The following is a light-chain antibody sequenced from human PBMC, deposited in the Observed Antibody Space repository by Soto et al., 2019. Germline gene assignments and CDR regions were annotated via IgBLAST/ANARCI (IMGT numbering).Light chain of an antibody. V-gene: IGLV2-8*01. CDR2: EVF. Sequence: QSALTQPPSVSGSPGQSLTISCTGTSSDVGGYNYVSWYHHHPGKAPKLIIYEVFKRPSGVPDRFSGSKSGNTASLTVSGLQAEYEADDYGSSYAGSDSVLFGGGTKLTVL. CDR3: SSYAGSDSVL. CDR1: SSDVGGYNY. J-gene: IGLJ3*02.